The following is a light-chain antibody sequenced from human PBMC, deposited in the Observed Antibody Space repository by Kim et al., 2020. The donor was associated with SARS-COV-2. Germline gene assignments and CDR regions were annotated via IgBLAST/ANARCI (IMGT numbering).Light chain of an antibody. CDR2: RDN. V-gene: IGLV1-47*01. CDR3: ATWDDSLSARV. Sequence: QSVLTQPPSASGTPGQRVTISCSGSDSNLVRNYVDWYQQLPGTAPRLIIYRDNQRPSGVPDRVSGFKSGTSASLTISGLRSEDEADYYCATWDDSLSARVFGGGTQLTVL. CDR1: DSNLVRNY. J-gene: IGLJ3*02.